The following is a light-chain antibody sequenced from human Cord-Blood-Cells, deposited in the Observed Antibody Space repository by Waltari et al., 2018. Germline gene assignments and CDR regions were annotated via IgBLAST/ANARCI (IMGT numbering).Light chain of an antibody. CDR2: GAS. V-gene: IGKV3-15*01. J-gene: IGKJ2*01. CDR3: QEYNNWPDT. Sequence: EIVMTQSPATLSVPPGERATLSCRASQSVSSNLAWYQQKPGQAPRLLIYGASTRATGIPARFSGSGSGTEFTLTISSLQSEDFAVYYCQEYNNWPDTVGQGTKLEIK. CDR1: QSVSSN.